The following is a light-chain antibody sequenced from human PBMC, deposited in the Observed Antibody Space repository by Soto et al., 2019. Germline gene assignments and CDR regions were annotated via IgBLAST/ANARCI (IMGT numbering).Light chain of an antibody. CDR1: QSVSSSY. J-gene: IGKJ1*01. V-gene: IGKV3-20*01. CDR2: GAS. CDR3: QQYAT. Sequence: EIVLTQSPGTLSLSPGERATLSCRASQSVSSSYLAWYQQKPGQAPRLLLYGASSRATGIPDRFSGSGSGTDFTLTVSGLEPEDFAVYYCQQYATFGQGTKVEIK.